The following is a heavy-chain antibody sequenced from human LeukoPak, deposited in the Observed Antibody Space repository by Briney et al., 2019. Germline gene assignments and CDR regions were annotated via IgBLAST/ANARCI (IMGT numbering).Heavy chain of an antibody. V-gene: IGHV1-2*02. Sequence: ASVKVSCKASGYTFTGYYMHWVRQAPGQGLEWMGWINPNSGGTNYAQKFQGRVTMTRDTSISTAYMELSRLRSDDTAVYYCARAWIQLWVYNWVDPWGQGTLVTVSS. J-gene: IGHJ5*02. CDR1: GYTFTGYY. CDR3: ARAWIQLWVYNWVDP. D-gene: IGHD5-18*01. CDR2: INPNSGGT.